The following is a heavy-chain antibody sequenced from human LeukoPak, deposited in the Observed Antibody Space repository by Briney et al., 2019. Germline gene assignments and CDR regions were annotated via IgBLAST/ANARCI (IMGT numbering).Heavy chain of an antibody. D-gene: IGHD3-10*01. Sequence: GGSLRLSCAASGFIFSRYGMNWVRQAPGKGLEWVAVIWYDGSNKYYAESVKGRFSISRDNSKNTLYLEMNSLRAEDTAVYHCARSYYGSGSNYYYGMDVWGQGTTVTVSS. CDR3: ARSYYGSGSNYYYGMDV. CDR2: IWYDGSNK. J-gene: IGHJ6*02. CDR1: GFIFSRYG. V-gene: IGHV3-33*01.